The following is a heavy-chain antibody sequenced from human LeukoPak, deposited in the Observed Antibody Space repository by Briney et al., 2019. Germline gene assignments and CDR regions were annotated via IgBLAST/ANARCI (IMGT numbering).Heavy chain of an antibody. V-gene: IGHV4-39*01. CDR1: AGSISSSSYY. CDR3: ARGHRSGSLGTNY. Sequence: SETLSLTCTVSAGSISSSSYYWGWIRQPPGKGLEWIGSIYYSGSTYYNPSLKSPVTISVDTSKNQFSLKLSSVTAADTAVYYCARGHRSGSLGTNYWGQGTLVTVSS. J-gene: IGHJ4*02. D-gene: IGHD3-10*01. CDR2: IYYSGST.